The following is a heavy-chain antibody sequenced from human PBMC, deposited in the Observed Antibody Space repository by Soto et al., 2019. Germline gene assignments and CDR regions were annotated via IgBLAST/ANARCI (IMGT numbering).Heavy chain of an antibody. V-gene: IGHV3-30*18. CDR3: AKVTGYCTSASCRRDYYYYYGMDV. Sequence: GGSLRLSCAASGFSFSTYGMHWVRQAPGKGLEWVAVIAYDGSDKYYADSVKGRFSISRDNSKNTLYLQMNSLRAEDMAVYYCAKVTGYCTSASCRRDYYYYYGMDVWGQGTTVTVSS. J-gene: IGHJ6*02. D-gene: IGHD2-2*01. CDR1: GFSFSTYG. CDR2: IAYDGSDK.